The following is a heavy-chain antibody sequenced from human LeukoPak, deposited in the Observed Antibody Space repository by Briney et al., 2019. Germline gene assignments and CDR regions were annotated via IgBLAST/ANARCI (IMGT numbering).Heavy chain of an antibody. V-gene: IGHV4-39*07. CDR2: IHYSGST. CDR1: GDSISSTTYY. Sequence: ASETLSLTCTVSGDSISSTTYYWAWIRQPPGKGLEWIGRIHYSGSTNYNPSLKSRVTISVDTSKNQFSLKLSSVTAADTAVYYCARGGQGYYDSSGYSTDSLDYWGQGTLVTVSS. CDR3: ARGGQGYYDSSGYSTDSLDY. D-gene: IGHD3-22*01. J-gene: IGHJ4*02.